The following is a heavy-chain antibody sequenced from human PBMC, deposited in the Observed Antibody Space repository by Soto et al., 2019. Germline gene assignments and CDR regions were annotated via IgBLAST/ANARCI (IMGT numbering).Heavy chain of an antibody. Sequence: QVQLVQSGAEVKKPGSSVKVSCKASGGTFSSYAISWVRQAPGQGRAWMGGIIPIFGTANYAQKFQGRVTITADESTSTAYMELSSLRSEDTAVYYCARDALYGSGSYYNLVEFGWFDPWGQGTLVTVSS. J-gene: IGHJ5*02. CDR3: ARDALYGSGSYYNLVEFGWFDP. D-gene: IGHD3-10*01. CDR1: GGTFSSYA. CDR2: IIPIFGTA. V-gene: IGHV1-69*01.